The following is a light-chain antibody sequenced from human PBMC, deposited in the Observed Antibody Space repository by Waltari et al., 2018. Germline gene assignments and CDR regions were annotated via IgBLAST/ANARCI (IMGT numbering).Light chain of an antibody. J-gene: IGKJ5*01. V-gene: IGKV2-28*01. CDR3: MQALQTPVT. Sequence: DIVMTQSPLSLPVTPGEPASISCRSSQSLLHSNGYKYLDWYLQKPGQSPQLLIYLGSDRASGVPDRFSGSGSGTDFTLKISRVEAEDVGVYYCMQALQTPVTFGQGTRLESK. CDR2: LGS. CDR1: QSLLHSNGYKY.